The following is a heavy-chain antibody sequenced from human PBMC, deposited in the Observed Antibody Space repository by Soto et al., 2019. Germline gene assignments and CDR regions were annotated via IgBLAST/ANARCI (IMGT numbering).Heavy chain of an antibody. D-gene: IGHD3-22*01. J-gene: IGHJ4*02. CDR1: GVTFSSYA. CDR2: IIPIFGTA. V-gene: IGHV1-69*13. CDR3: ARGERGSSGYTHTLFYY. Sequence: SVKVSCKASGVTFSSYAISWVRQAPGQGLEWMGGIIPIFGTANYAQKFQGRVTITADESTSTAYMELSSLRSEDTAVYYCARGERGSSGYTHTLFYYWGQGTLVTVSS.